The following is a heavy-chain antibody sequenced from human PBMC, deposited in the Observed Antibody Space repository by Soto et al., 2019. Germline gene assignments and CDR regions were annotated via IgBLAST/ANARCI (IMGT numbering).Heavy chain of an antibody. CDR2: ISYSGST. V-gene: IGHV4-30-4*01. Sequence: QVQLQESGPGLVKPSQTLSLTCTVSGGSISSGNYYWSWIRQPPGKGLEWIGFISYSGSTYYNASRKSRVTISVETSKNQFSRNLSFVTAADTAVYYCATMGTPATGLYYFDYWGQGTLVTVSS. J-gene: IGHJ4*02. CDR3: ATMGTPATGLYYFDY. CDR1: GGSISSGNYY. D-gene: IGHD1-7*01.